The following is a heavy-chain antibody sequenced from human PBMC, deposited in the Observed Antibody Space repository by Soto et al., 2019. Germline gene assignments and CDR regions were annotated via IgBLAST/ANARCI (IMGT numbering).Heavy chain of an antibody. D-gene: IGHD3-9*01. CDR3: ARAYPDITYYEILTGYPPFVY. CDR1: GYTFTSYG. V-gene: IGHV1-18*01. Sequence: ASVKVSCKASGYTFTSYGISWVRQAPGKGLEWMGWISAYNGNTNYAQKLQGRVTMTTDTSTSTAYMELRSLRSDDTAVYYCARAYPDITYYEILTGYPPFVYWGQGTLVTVSS. CDR2: ISAYNGNT. J-gene: IGHJ4*02.